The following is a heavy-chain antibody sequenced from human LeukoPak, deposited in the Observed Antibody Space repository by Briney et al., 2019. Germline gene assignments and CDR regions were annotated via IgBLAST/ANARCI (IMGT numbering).Heavy chain of an antibody. CDR2: IRFDGSNT. CDR1: GFTFRDYD. V-gene: IGHV3-30*02. Sequence: GGTLRLSCEASGFTFRDYDMYWVRQAPGKGLEWVAFIRFDGSNTHYGDSVKGRFTISRDNSKNTLYLQMNSPRVEDSALYYCSKVGGIVRAVSYYMDVWGKGTTVTVS. J-gene: IGHJ6*03. CDR3: SKVGGIVRAVSYYMDV. D-gene: IGHD1-26*01.